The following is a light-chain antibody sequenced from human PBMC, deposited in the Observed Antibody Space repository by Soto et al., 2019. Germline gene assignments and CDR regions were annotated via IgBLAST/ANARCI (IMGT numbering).Light chain of an antibody. CDR3: CSYVATYTFV. V-gene: IGLV2-11*01. CDR1: SSDVGGYNY. J-gene: IGLJ1*01. Sequence: QSVLTQPASVSGSPGQSITISCTGTSSDVGGYNYVSWYQQHPGKAPKLMIYDVSKRPSGVPARFSGSKSGNTASLTISGLQAEDEADYYCCSYVATYTFVFGTGTKVTVL. CDR2: DVS.